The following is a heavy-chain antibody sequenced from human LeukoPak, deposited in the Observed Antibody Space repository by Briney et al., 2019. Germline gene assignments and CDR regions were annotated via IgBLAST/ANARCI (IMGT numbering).Heavy chain of an antibody. V-gene: IGHV3-15*01. D-gene: IGHD1-26*01. CDR3: TTQILRSLPIDY. J-gene: IGHJ4*02. CDR1: GFTFSNAW. CDR2: IKSKTDGGTT. Sequence: GGSLRLSCAASGFTFSNAWMSWVRQAPGKGLEWVGRIKSKTDGGTTDYAAPVKGRFTISRDDSKNTLYLQMNSLKTEDTAVYYCTTQILRSLPIDYWGQGTLVTVSS.